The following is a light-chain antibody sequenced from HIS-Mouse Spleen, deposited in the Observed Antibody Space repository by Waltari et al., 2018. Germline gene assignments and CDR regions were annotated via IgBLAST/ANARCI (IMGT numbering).Light chain of an antibody. CDR3: QSADSSGTGWV. J-gene: IGLJ3*02. Sequence: SYELTQPPSVPVSPGHTARITCPGDALPNQYAYWYQQKPGQAPVLVIYKDSERPSGIPERFSGSSSGTTVTLTISGVQAEDEADYYCQSADSSGTGWVFGGGTKLTVL. CDR1: ALPNQY. CDR2: KDS. V-gene: IGLV3-25*03.